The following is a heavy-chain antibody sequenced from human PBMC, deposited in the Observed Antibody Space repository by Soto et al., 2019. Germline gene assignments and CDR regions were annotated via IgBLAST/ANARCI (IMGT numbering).Heavy chain of an antibody. CDR2: IIPIFGTA. V-gene: IGHV1-69*13. Sequence: SVKVSCKASGGTFSSYAISWVRQAPGQGLEWMGGIIPIFGTANYAQKFQGRVTITADESTSTAYMELSSLRAEDTAVYYCGKGGSNGYNLGRYYGMDVWGQGTTVTVSS. CDR1: GGTFSSYA. D-gene: IGHD6-19*01. CDR3: GKGGSNGYNLGRYYGMDV. J-gene: IGHJ6*02.